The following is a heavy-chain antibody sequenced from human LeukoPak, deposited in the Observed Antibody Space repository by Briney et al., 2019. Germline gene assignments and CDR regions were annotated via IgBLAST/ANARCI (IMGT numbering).Heavy chain of an antibody. CDR1: GYTFTSYD. V-gene: IGHV1-8*03. Sequence: ASVTVSCTASGYTFTSYDISWVRQATGQGLEWMGWMNPNSGNTGYAQKFQGRVTITRNTSISTAYMELSSLRSEDTAVYYCARDPGRFLPGWFDPWGQGTLVTVSS. CDR2: MNPNSGNT. D-gene: IGHD3-3*01. CDR3: ARDPGRFLPGWFDP. J-gene: IGHJ5*02.